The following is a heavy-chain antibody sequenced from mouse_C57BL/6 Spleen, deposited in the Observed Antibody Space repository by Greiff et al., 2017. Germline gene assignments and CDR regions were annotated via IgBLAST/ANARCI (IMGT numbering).Heavy chain of an antibody. J-gene: IGHJ2*01. CDR2: IYPGAGDT. CDR1: GYAFSSSW. D-gene: IGHD2-5*01. V-gene: IGHV1-82*01. Sequence: VQLQQSGPELVKPGASVKISCKASGYAFSSSWMNWVKQRPGKGLEWIGRIYPGAGDTNYNGKFKGKATLTADKSSSTAYMQLSSLTSEDSAVYFCAKGDSNLPFDYWGQGTTLTVSS. CDR3: AKGDSNLPFDY.